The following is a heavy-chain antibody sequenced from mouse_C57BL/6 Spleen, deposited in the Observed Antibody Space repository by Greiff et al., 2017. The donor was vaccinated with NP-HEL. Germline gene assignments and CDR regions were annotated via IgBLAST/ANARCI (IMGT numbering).Heavy chain of an antibody. Sequence: EVQLQQSGAELVRPGASVKLSCTASGFNIKDYYMHWVKQRPEQGLEWIGRIDPEDGDTEYAPKFQGKATMTADTSSNTAYLQLSSRTSEDTAVYYCTPYYYGSSWFAYWGQGTLVTVSA. CDR3: TPYYYGSSWFAY. CDR2: IDPEDGDT. J-gene: IGHJ3*01. CDR1: GFNIKDYY. D-gene: IGHD1-1*01. V-gene: IGHV14-1*01.